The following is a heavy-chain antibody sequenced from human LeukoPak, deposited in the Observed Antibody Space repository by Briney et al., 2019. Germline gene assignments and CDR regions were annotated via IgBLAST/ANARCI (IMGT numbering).Heavy chain of an antibody. J-gene: IGHJ6*03. V-gene: IGHV4-59*01. Sequence: PSETLSLTCTVSGGSISSYYWSWIRQPPRKGLEWIGYIYYSGSTNYNPSLKSRVTISVDTSKNQFSLKLSSVTAADTAVYYCARDRIAARRPYYYYMDVWGKGTTVTVSS. CDR3: ARDRIAARRPYYYYMDV. CDR1: GGSISSYY. D-gene: IGHD6-6*01. CDR2: IYYSGST.